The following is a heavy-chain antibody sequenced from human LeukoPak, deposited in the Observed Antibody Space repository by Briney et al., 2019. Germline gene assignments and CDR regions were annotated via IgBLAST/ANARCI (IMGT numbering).Heavy chain of an antibody. D-gene: IGHD7-27*01. Sequence: SETLSHTCTVSGGSISNYYWSWIRQPPGKRLEWIGYVSYSGSSSSNPSLESRVTISVDMSKNQFSLRLSSVTASDTAMYYCARLQGRGDNYLDYWGQGTLVTVSS. V-gene: IGHV4-59*08. CDR3: ARLQGRGDNYLDY. CDR1: GGSISNYY. CDR2: VSYSGSS. J-gene: IGHJ4*02.